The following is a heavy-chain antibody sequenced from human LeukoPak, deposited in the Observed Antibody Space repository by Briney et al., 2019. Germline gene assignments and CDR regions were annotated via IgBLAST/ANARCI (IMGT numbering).Heavy chain of an antibody. CDR2: ISSSSSYI. J-gene: IGHJ6*02. CDR3: ARADIVVVVAAPYYYYYGMDV. Sequence: GGSLRLSCAASGFTFSSYSMNWVRQAPGKGLEWVSSISSSSSYIYYADSVKGRFTISRDNAKNSLYLQMNSLRAEDTAVYYCARADIVVVVAAPYYYYYGMDVWGQGTTVTVSS. V-gene: IGHV3-21*01. CDR1: GFTFSSYS. D-gene: IGHD2-15*01.